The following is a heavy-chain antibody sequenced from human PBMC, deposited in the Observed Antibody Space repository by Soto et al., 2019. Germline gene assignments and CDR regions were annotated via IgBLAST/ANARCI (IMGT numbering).Heavy chain of an antibody. J-gene: IGHJ6*02. V-gene: IGHV3-33*01. Sequence: GSLRLSCAASGFTFSSYGMHWVRQAPGKGLEWVAVIWYDGSNKYYADSVKGRFTISRDNSKNTLYLQMNSLRAEDTAVYYCARDLGPDYYYGMDVWGQGTTVTVSS. CDR3: ARDLGPDYYYGMDV. CDR2: IWYDGSNK. CDR1: GFTFSSYG.